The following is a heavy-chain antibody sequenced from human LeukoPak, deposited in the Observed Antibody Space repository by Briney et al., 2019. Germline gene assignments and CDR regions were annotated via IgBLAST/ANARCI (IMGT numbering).Heavy chain of an antibody. D-gene: IGHD1-1*01. CDR1: GYNFTSYW. Sequence: GESLKISCKGSGYNFTSYWIGWVRQMPGKGLEWVGIIYPYDSDTRYSPSFQGQVTISADKSISTAYLQWSSLKASDTAMYYCARHRNDVGTWFDPWGQGTLVTVSS. J-gene: IGHJ5*02. CDR3: ARHRNDVGTWFDP. CDR2: IYPYDSDT. V-gene: IGHV5-51*01.